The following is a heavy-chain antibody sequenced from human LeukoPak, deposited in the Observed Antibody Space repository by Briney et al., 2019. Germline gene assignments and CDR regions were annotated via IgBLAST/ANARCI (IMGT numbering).Heavy chain of an antibody. D-gene: IGHD3-9*01. J-gene: IGHJ6*02. CDR2: INHSGST. Sequence: SETLSLTCAVYGGSFSGYYWSWIRQPPGKGLEWIGEINHSGSTNYNPSLKSRVTISVDTSKNQFSLKLSSVTAADTAVYYCARGNYDILTGPDYYYYGMDVWGQGTTVTVSS. V-gene: IGHV4-34*01. CDR3: ARGNYDILTGPDYYYYGMDV. CDR1: GGSFSGYY.